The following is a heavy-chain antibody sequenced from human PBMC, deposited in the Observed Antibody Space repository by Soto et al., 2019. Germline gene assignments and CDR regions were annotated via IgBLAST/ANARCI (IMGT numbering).Heavy chain of an antibody. D-gene: IGHD4-17*01. CDR2: VFYSGSA. Sequence: LSLTCTVSAGSINSGDYYWSWIRQSPGKGLEWIGYVFYSGSAYYKPSLKSRVMISIDTSKNHFSLMLSFVTAADTAVYYCARLSTVATLGFFDYWGQGTLVTVSS. J-gene: IGHJ4*02. V-gene: IGHV4-30-4*01. CDR1: AGSINSGDYY. CDR3: ARLSTVATLGFFDY.